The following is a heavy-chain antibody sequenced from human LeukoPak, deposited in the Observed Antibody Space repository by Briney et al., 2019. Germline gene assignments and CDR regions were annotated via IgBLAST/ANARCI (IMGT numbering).Heavy chain of an antibody. CDR2: INHSGST. J-gene: IGHJ4*02. V-gene: IGHV4-34*01. CDR3: ARAPDLTMVRGVIDY. Sequence: SETLSLTCAVYGGSFSGYYWSWIRQPPGKGLEWIGEINHSGSTNYNLSLKSRVTISVDTSKNQFPLKLSSVTAADTAVYYCARAPDLTMVRGVIDYWGQGTLVTVSS. CDR1: GGSFSGYY. D-gene: IGHD3-10*01.